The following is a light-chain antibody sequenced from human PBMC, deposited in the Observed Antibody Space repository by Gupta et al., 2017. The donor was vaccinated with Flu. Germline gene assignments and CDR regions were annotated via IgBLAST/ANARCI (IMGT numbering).Light chain of an antibody. J-gene: IGKJ4*01. CDR1: QSISSY. Sequence: DIQMTQSPSSLSASVGDRVTITCRASQSISSYLNWYQQKPGKAPKLLIYAASSVQSGVPSRFSGSGSGTDFTLTISILQPEDVATYYCQQSDSTLLTFGGGTKVEIK. CDR2: AAS. CDR3: QQSDSTLLT. V-gene: IGKV1-39*01.